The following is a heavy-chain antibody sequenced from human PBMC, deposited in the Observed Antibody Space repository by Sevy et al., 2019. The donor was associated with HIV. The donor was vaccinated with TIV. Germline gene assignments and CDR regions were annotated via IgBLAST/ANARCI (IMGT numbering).Heavy chain of an antibody. J-gene: IGHJ3*02. CDR2: ISGSGGST. D-gene: IGHD4-17*01. V-gene: IGHV3-23*01. Sequence: GGSLRLSCAASGFTFSSYAMSWVRQAPGKGLEWVSAISGSGGSTYYADSVKGRFTISRDNSKNTLYLQMNSLRAEDKAVYYCAKDLDGDYVLGAFDIWGQGTMVTVSS. CDR3: AKDLDGDYVLGAFDI. CDR1: GFTFSSYA.